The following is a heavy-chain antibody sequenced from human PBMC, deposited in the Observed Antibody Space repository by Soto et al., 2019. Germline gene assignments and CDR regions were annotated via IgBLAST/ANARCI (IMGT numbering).Heavy chain of an antibody. D-gene: IGHD3-16*01. CDR1: GFTFSSHW. V-gene: IGHV3-74*01. J-gene: IGHJ3*02. CDR2: INSDGSRP. Sequence: VPLVESGGDLVQSGGSLRLSCAASGFTFSSHWIHWVRQTPGKGLVWVSRINSDGSRPSYADSVKGRFTISRDNTKNMVYLQMDSLRDEDTAVYFCAREGKYYDSERQSDDLDIWGQGTMVTVSS. CDR3: AREGKYYDSERQSDDLDI.